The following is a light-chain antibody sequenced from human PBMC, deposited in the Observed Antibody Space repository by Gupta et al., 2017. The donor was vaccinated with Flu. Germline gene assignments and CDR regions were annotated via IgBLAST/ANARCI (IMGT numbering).Light chain of an antibody. CDR2: KNN. V-gene: IGLV10-54*04. J-gene: IGLJ3*02. CDR3: SAWDSSLSVQV. CDR1: NDVGNKG. Sequence: NDVGNKGVALLQQHQGHPPKILSYKNNNRPSGISERFSAFRSGNTATLTITGLQPEDEADYYCSAWDSSLSVQVFGGGTKLTV.